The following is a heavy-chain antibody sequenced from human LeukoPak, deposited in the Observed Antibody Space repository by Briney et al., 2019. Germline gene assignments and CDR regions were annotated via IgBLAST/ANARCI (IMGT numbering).Heavy chain of an antibody. V-gene: IGHV3-66*01. CDR2: IYSGGST. Sequence: PGGSLRLSCAASGFTVSSNYMSWVRQAPGMGLEWVSVIYSGGSTYYADSVKGRFTISRDNSKNTLYLQMNSLRAEDTAVYYCAREGHSLARGGFDYWGQGTLVTVSS. J-gene: IGHJ4*02. CDR3: AREGHSLARGGFDY. CDR1: GFTVSSNY. D-gene: IGHD3-10*01.